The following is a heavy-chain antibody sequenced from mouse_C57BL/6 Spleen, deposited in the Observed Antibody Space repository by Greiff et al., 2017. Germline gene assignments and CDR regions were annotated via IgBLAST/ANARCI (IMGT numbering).Heavy chain of an antibody. D-gene: IGHD1-1*01. CDR3: AGHGTPYYCGSSHGAMDY. V-gene: IGHV1-62-2*01. CDR2: FYPGSGSI. J-gene: IGHJ4*01. CDR1: GYTFTEYT. Sequence: QVQLQQSGAELVKPGASVKLSCKASGYTFTEYTIHWVKQRSGQGLEWIGWFYPGSGSIKYNEKFKDKATLTADKSSSTVYMELSRLTSEDSAVYFCAGHGTPYYCGSSHGAMDYWGQGTSVTVSS.